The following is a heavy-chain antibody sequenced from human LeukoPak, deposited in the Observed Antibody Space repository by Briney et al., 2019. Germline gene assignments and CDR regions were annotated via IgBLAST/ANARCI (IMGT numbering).Heavy chain of an antibody. CDR2: IYYSGST. J-gene: IGHJ4*02. Sequence: SSETLSLTCTVSGGSISSRSYYWGWIRQPPGKGLEWIGSIYYSGSTYYNPSLKSRVTISVDTSKNQFSLKLSSVTAADTAVYYCARVTALIYGSGSPTDYWGQGTLVTVSS. V-gene: IGHV4-39*07. CDR1: GGSISSRSYY. D-gene: IGHD3-10*01. CDR3: ARVTALIYGSGSPTDY.